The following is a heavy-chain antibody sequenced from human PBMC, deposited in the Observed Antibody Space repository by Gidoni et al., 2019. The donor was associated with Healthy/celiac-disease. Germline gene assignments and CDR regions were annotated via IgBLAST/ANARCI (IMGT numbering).Heavy chain of an antibody. J-gene: IGHJ4*02. CDR1: GFTFSSYS. V-gene: IGHV3-21*01. CDR2: ISSSSSYI. D-gene: IGHD5-18*01. Sequence: EVQLVESGGGLVKPGGSLRLSGAASGFTFSSYSMNWVRQAPGKGLEWVSSISSSSSYIYYADSVKGRFTISRDNAKNSLYLQMNSLRAEDTAVYYCARVDTAGAPAFDYWGQGTLVTVSS. CDR3: ARVDTAGAPAFDY.